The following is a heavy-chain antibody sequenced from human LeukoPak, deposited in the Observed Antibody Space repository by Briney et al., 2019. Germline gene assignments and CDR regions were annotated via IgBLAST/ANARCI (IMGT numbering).Heavy chain of an antibody. J-gene: IGHJ4*02. Sequence: SETLSLTCTVSGGSISSSSYYWGWIRQPPGKGLEWIGSIYYSGSTYYNPSLKSRVTISVDTSKNQFSLKLSSATAADTAVYYCASYIRRFDYWGQGTLVTVSS. CDR3: ASYIRRFDY. V-gene: IGHV4-39*01. CDR1: GGSISSSSYY. CDR2: IYYSGST. D-gene: IGHD4-11*01.